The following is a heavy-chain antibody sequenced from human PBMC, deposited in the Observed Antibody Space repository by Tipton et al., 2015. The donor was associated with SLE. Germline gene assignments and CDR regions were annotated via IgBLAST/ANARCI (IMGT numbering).Heavy chain of an antibody. CDR2: IYHSGST. CDR3: ATGIVVKFVGSLPIYAYNI. Sequence: TLSLTCTVSGGSIRGYSWSWVRQPPGKGLEWIGYIYHSGSTNYNPSLKSRVTMSVDTSENQFSLKLTSVTAADTAVYYCATGIVVKFVGSLPIYAYNIWGQGTMVTVSS. D-gene: IGHD3-16*01. V-gene: IGHV4-59*01. CDR1: GGSIRGYS. J-gene: IGHJ3*02.